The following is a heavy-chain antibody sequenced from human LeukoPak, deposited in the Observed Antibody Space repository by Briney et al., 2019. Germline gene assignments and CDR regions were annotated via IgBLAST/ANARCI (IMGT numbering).Heavy chain of an antibody. CDR2: IYSGGST. J-gene: IGHJ4*02. D-gene: IGHD5-18*01. Sequence: GGSLRLSCAASGFTVSSNYMSWVRQAPGKGLEWVPVIYSGGSTYYADSVKGRFTISRDNSKNTLYLQMNSLRAEDTAVYYCARDLRGYSYGYDAVWGQGTLVTVSS. CDR1: GFTVSSNY. CDR3: ARDLRGYSYGYDAV. V-gene: IGHV3-53*01.